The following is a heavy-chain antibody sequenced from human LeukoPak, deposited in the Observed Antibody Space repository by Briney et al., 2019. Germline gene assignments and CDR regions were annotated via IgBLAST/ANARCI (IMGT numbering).Heavy chain of an antibody. Sequence: SSVKVSCKASGGTFSSYAISWVRQAPGQGLEWMGGIIPIFGTANYAQKFQGRVTITADESTSTAYMVLSSLRSEDTAVYYCARDRDFRSGQTSDAFDIWGQGTMVTVSS. J-gene: IGHJ3*02. V-gene: IGHV1-69*01. CDR3: ARDRDFRSGQTSDAFDI. CDR1: GGTFSSYA. D-gene: IGHD3-3*01. CDR2: IIPIFGTA.